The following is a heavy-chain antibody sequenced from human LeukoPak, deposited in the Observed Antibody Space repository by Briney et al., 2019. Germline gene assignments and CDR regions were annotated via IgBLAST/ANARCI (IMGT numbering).Heavy chain of an antibody. J-gene: IGHJ3*02. V-gene: IGHV4-39*07. Sequence: SETLSLTCTVSGGSISSSSYYWGWIRQPPGKGLEWIGSIYYSGSTYYNPSLKGRVTISVDTSKNQFSLKLSSVTAADTAVYYCASSGDSSGYYSPFDAFDIWGQGTMVTVSS. CDR2: IYYSGST. CDR3: ASSGDSSGYYSPFDAFDI. D-gene: IGHD3-22*01. CDR1: GGSISSSSYY.